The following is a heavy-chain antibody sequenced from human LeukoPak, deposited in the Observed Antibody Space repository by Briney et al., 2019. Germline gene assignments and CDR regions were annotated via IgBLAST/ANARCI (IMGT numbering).Heavy chain of an antibody. D-gene: IGHD5-24*01. J-gene: IGHJ4*02. CDR2: ISSSGGST. CDR3: AKSGYNRFDY. CDR1: RFTFSSYG. V-gene: IGHV3-23*01. Sequence: GSLRLSCAASRFTFSSYGMSWVRQAPGKGLEWVSGISSSGGSTYYADSVKGRFTISRDNSKNTLYLQMNSLRAEDTAVYYCAKSGYNRFDYWGQGTLVTVSS.